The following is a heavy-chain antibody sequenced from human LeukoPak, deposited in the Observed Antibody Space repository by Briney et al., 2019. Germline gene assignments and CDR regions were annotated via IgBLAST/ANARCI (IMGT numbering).Heavy chain of an antibody. V-gene: IGHV4-34*01. CDR3: ARVGNYYGSGSYGNYFDY. D-gene: IGHD3-10*01. J-gene: IGHJ4*02. CDR2: INHSGST. CDR1: GGSFSGYY. Sequence: SETLSLTCAVYGGSFSGYYWSWIRQPPGKGLEWIGEINHSGSTNYTPSLKSRVTISVDTSKNQFSLKLSSVTAADTAVYYCARVGNYYGSGSYGNYFDYWGQGTLVTVSS.